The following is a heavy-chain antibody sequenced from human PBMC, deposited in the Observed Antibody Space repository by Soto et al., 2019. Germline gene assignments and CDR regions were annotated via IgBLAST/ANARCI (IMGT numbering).Heavy chain of an antibody. CDR2: INPNSGGT. V-gene: IGHV1-2*04. CDR1: GYTFTGYY. Sequence: ASVKVSCKASGYTFTGYYMHWVRQAPGQGLEWMGWINPNSGGTNYAQKFQGWVTMTRDTSISTAYMELSRLRSDDTAVYYCARDYKQHPGGPTIAFDIWGQGTMVTVSS. D-gene: IGHD6-13*01. J-gene: IGHJ3*02. CDR3: ARDYKQHPGGPTIAFDI.